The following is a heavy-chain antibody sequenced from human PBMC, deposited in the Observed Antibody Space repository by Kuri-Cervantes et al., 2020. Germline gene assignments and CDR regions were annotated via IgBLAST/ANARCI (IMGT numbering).Heavy chain of an antibody. V-gene: IGHV3-30*02. D-gene: IGHD4-17*01. Sequence: GESLKISCAASGFTFSSYGMHWVRQAPGKGLEWVAVIWYDGSNKYYADSVKGRFTISRDKSKNTLYLQMNSLRAEDTAVYFCAKDKNDYGEQYFDYWGQGTLVTDSS. J-gene: IGHJ4*02. CDR2: IWYDGSNK. CDR1: GFTFSSYG. CDR3: AKDKNDYGEQYFDY.